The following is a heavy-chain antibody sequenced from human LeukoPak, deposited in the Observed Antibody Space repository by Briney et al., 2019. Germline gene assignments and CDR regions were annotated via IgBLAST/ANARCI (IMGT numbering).Heavy chain of an antibody. D-gene: IGHD3-3*01. Sequence: GRSLRLSCEASGFTFSSYGIHWVRQAPGKGLEWVAVISYDGSNKYYADSVKGRFTISRDNSKNTLYLQMNSLRGEDTAVYYCARSLERDYHGSGYYMNNWFDPWGQGTLVTVSS. CDR1: GFTFSSYG. CDR2: ISYDGSNK. V-gene: IGHV3-30*03. J-gene: IGHJ5*02. CDR3: ARSLERDYHGSGYYMNNWFDP.